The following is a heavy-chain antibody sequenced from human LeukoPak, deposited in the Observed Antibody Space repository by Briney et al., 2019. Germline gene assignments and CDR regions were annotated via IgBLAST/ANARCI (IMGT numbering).Heavy chain of an antibody. Sequence: SQTLSLTCTVSGGSISSDSYYWSWIRQPAGKGLEWIGRIYISGSTNYNPSLKSRVTISVDTSKNQFSLKLSSVTAADTAVYYCARSRGYSGYDYDWYFDLWGRGTLVTVSS. CDR3: ARSRGYSGYDYDWYFDL. CDR2: IYISGST. CDR1: GGSISSDSYY. V-gene: IGHV4-61*02. J-gene: IGHJ2*01. D-gene: IGHD5-12*01.